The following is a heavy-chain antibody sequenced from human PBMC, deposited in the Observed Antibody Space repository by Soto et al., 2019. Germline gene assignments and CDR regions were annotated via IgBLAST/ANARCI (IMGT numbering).Heavy chain of an antibody. D-gene: IGHD6-19*01. Sequence: SGGSLRLSCAASGFTFRGYAMNWVRQTQEKGLEWLSSISSTSTYTHYADSVKGRFTISRDNANNSLFLQMNSLRAEDTAIYYCARDLALAGNYWGQGALVTVSS. CDR1: GFTFRGYA. V-gene: IGHV3-21*01. J-gene: IGHJ4*02. CDR3: ARDLALAGNY. CDR2: ISSTSTYT.